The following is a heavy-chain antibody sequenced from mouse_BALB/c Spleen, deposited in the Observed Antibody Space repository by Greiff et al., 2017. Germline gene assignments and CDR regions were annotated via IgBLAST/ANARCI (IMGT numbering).Heavy chain of an antibody. V-gene: IGHV5-6-3*01. Sequence: VQLQQSGGGLVQPGGSLKLSCAASGFTFSSYGMSWVRQTPDKRLELVATINSNGGSTYYPDSVKGRFTISRDNAKNTLYLQMSSLKSEDTAMYYGARAFYDGYYAMDYWGQGTSVTVSS. D-gene: IGHD2-3*01. J-gene: IGHJ4*01. CDR3: ARAFYDGYYAMDY. CDR1: GFTFSSYG. CDR2: INSNGGST.